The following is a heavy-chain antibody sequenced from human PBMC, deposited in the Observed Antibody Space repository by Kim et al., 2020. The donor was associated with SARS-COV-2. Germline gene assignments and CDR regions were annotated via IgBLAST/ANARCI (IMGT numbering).Heavy chain of an antibody. CDR2: ISSSGGDT. Sequence: GGSLRLSCAASGFTFSSDAMTWVRQAPGKGLEWVSAISSSGGDTYYADSVKGRFTISRDNSKNTLYLQMSSLRAEDTAGYYCAKHRSALYFDYWGQGTL. CDR3: AKHRSALYFDY. CDR1: GFTFSSDA. V-gene: IGHV3-23*01. D-gene: IGHD6-19*01. J-gene: IGHJ4*02.